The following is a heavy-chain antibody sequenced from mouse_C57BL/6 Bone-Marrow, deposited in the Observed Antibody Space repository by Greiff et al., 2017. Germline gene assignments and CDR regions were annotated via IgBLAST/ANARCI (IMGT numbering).Heavy chain of an antibody. V-gene: IGHV1-69*01. CDR1: GYTFTSYW. Sequence: VQLQQPGAELVMPGASVKLSCKASGYTFTSYWMHWVKQRPGQGLEWIGEIDPSASYTNYNQKFKGKSTLTVDKSSSTAYMQLSSLTSEDSAVDYCARGPHWYFDVWGTGTTVTVSS. J-gene: IGHJ1*03. CDR2: IDPSASYT. CDR3: ARGPHWYFDV.